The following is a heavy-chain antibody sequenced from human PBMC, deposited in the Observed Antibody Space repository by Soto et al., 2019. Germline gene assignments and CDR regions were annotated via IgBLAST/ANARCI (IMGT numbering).Heavy chain of an antibody. CDR1: GGTFSSYA. J-gene: IGHJ5*02. Sequence: QVQLVQSGAEVKKPGSSVKVSCKASGGTFSSYAISWVRQAPGQGLEWMGGIIPIFGTANYAQKFQGRVTITADESTSTAYMELSSLRSEDTAVYYCARGLDFVVVPAGEWFDPWGQGTLVTVSS. CDR3: ARGLDFVVVPAGEWFDP. V-gene: IGHV1-69*12. CDR2: IIPIFGTA. D-gene: IGHD2-21*02.